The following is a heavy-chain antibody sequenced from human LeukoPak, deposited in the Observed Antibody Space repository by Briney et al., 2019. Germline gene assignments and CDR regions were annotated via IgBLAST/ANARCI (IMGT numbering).Heavy chain of an antibody. CDR3: ARERLIAVAGRGPVGRDY. CDR1: GGSISSSNW. CDR2: INHSGST. Sequence: PSGTLSLTCAVSGGSISSSNWWSWVRQPPGKGLEWIGEINHSGSTNYNPSLKSRVTISVDTSKNQFSLKLSSVTAADTAVYYCARERLIAVAGRGPVGRDYWGQGTLVTVSS. D-gene: IGHD6-19*01. J-gene: IGHJ4*02. V-gene: IGHV4-4*02.